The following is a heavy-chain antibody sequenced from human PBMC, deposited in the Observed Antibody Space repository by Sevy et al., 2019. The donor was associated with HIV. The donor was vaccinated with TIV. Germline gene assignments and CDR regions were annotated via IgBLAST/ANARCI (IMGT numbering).Heavy chain of an antibody. Sequence: ASVKVSCKASGYTFTSYDINWVRQATGQGLEWMGWMNPNSGNTGYAQKSQGRVTMTRNTSISTAYMELSSLRSEDMAVYYCARGDTAMVWNWFDPWGQGTLVTVSS. CDR1: GYTFTSYD. CDR3: ARGDTAMVWNWFDP. CDR2: MNPNSGNT. D-gene: IGHD5-18*01. J-gene: IGHJ5*02. V-gene: IGHV1-8*01.